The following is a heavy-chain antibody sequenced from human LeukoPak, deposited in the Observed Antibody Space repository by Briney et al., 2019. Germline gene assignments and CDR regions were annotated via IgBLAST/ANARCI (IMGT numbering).Heavy chain of an antibody. D-gene: IGHD1-26*01. CDR3: AKVNSGSYYDYFDY. CDR2: ISGSGAGT. J-gene: IGHJ4*02. V-gene: IGHV3-23*01. CDR1: GFTFSSYA. Sequence: PGGFLRLSCAASGFTFSSYAMSWVRQAPGKGLEWVSAISGSGAGTYYADSVKGRFTISRDNSKNTLYLQMNSLRAEDAAIYYCAKVNSGSYYDYFDYWGQGTLVTVSS.